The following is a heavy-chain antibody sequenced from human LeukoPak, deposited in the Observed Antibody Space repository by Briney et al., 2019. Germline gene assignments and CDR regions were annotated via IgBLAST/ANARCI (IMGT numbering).Heavy chain of an antibody. V-gene: IGHV4-4*07. CDR2: IYTSGST. J-gene: IGHJ4*02. Sequence: SETLSLTCTVSGGSISSYYWSWIRQPAGKGLEWIGRIYTSGSTNYNPSLKSRVTMSVDTSKNQFSLKLSSVTAADTAVYYCAKYYDILTDNESFDYWGQGTLVTVSS. D-gene: IGHD3-9*01. CDR1: GGSISSYY. CDR3: AKYYDILTDNESFDY.